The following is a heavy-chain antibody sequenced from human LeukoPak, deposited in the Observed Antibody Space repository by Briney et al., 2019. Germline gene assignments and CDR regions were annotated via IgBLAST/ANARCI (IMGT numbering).Heavy chain of an antibody. CDR3: ARGFLGDYFGSGSYYVFDY. V-gene: IGHV4-4*07. CDR2: FYTSGST. J-gene: IGHJ4*02. Sequence: SETLFLTCTVSGGSISSYYWSWIRQPAGKGLEWIGRFYTSGSTKYNPSLKSRVTMSEDTSKNQFSLNLSSVTAADTAVYYCARGFLGDYFGSGSYYVFDYWGQGTLVTVSS. D-gene: IGHD3-10*01. CDR1: GGSISSYY.